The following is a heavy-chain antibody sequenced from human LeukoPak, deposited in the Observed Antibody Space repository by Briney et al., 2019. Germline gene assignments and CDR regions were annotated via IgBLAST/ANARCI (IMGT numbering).Heavy chain of an antibody. D-gene: IGHD3-22*01. V-gene: IGHV4-34*01. J-gene: IGHJ3*02. CDR2: INHSGST. Sequence: SETLSLTCAVYGGSFSGYYWSWIRQPPGKGLEWIGEINHSGSTNYNPSLKSRVTISVDTSKNQFSLKLSSVTAADTAVYYCASRGPYDSSGYLSPFDIWGQGTMVTVSS. CDR3: ASRGPYDSSGYLSPFDI. CDR1: GGSFSGYY.